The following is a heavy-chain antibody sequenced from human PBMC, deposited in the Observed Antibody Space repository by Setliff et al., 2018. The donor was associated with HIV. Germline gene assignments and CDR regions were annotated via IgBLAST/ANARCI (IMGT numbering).Heavy chain of an antibody. Sequence: GSLRLSCAASGFTFSDCSMNWVRQAPGKGLEWISYITSTGSTIFYADSVKGRFTISRDNDKNSVHLQMDNLRAEDTAVYYCARDCRVGWVFAYGMDVWGQGTLVTVSS. CDR1: GFTFSDCS. CDR3: ARDCRVGWVFAYGMDV. D-gene: IGHD6-13*01. J-gene: IGHJ6*02. CDR2: ITSTGSTI. V-gene: IGHV3-48*01.